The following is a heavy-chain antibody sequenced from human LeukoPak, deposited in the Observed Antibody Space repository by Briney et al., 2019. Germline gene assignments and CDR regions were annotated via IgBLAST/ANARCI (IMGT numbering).Heavy chain of an antibody. V-gene: IGHV3-11*01. Sequence: GGSLRLSCAASGFTFSDYYMSWIRQAPGKGLEWVSYISSSGSTIYYADSVKGRFTISRDNAKNSLYLQMNSLRAEDTAVYYCARELSSWPLYYYYGMDVWGQGPTVTVSS. J-gene: IGHJ6*02. CDR1: GFTFSDYY. CDR3: ARELSSWPLYYYYGMDV. CDR2: ISSSGSTI. D-gene: IGHD6-13*01.